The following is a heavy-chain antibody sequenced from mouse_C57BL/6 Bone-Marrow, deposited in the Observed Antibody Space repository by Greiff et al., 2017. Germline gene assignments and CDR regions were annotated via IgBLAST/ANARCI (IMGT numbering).Heavy chain of an antibody. CDR3: ARDGGYYGHFDY. D-gene: IGHD1-1*01. CDR1: GISITTGNYR. CDR2: IYYSGTI. Sequence: EVQLQQSGPGLVKPSQTVFLTCTVTGISITTGNYRWSWIRQFPGNKLEWIGYIYYSGTITDNPSLTSRTTITRDTPKNQFFLEMNSLTAEDTATYYCARDGGYYGHFDYWGQGTTLTVSS. V-gene: IGHV3-5*01. J-gene: IGHJ2*01.